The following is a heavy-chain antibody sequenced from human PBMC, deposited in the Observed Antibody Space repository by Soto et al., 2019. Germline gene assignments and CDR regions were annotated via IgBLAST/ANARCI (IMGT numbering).Heavy chain of an antibody. V-gene: IGHV4-30-4*01. D-gene: IGHD3-22*01. CDR2: IYYSGST. CDR1: GGSISSGDYY. Sequence: SETLSLTCTVSGGSISSGDYYWSWIRQPPGKGLEWIGYIYYSGSTCYNPSLKSRVTISVDTSKNQFSLKLSSVTAADTAVYYCASDSVSASGYYAPREDGMDVWGQGATVTVSS. J-gene: IGHJ6*02. CDR3: ASDSVSASGYYAPREDGMDV.